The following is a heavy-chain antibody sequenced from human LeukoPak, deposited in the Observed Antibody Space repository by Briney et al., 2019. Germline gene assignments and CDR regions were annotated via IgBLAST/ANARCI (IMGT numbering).Heavy chain of an antibody. V-gene: IGHV1-2*02. Sequence: ASVKVSCKASGYTFTGYYMHWVRQAPGQGLEWMGWINPNSGGTNYAQKFQGRVTMTRDTSISTAYMELSRLRSDDTAVYYCARASYYYDSGDYNYHDAFDIWGQGTMVIVSS. J-gene: IGHJ3*02. CDR2: INPNSGGT. CDR1: GYTFTGYY. D-gene: IGHD3-22*01. CDR3: ARASYYYDSGDYNYHDAFDI.